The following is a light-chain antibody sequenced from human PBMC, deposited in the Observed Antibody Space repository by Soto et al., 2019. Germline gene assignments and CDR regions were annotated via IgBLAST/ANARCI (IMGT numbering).Light chain of an antibody. CDR2: GAS. CDR3: QQYRDWPPT. V-gene: IGKV3-15*01. J-gene: IGKJ1*01. CDR1: QSVSSA. Sequence: EIVMTQSPATLSVSPGERATLSCRASQSVSSAVAWYQQKPGQPPRLLIYGASTRATDVPARFSGSGSGPVLTLTISSLQSEDFAVFFCQQYRDWPPTFGQGTKVEIK.